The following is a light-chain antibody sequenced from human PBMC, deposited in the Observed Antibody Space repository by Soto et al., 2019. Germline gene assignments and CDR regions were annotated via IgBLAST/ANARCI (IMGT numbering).Light chain of an antibody. J-gene: IGKJ4*01. V-gene: IGKV1-39*01. CDR1: QRINNY. CDR3: QQSYSTPRGLT. CDR2: AAS. Sequence: DLQMTQSPSSLSASVGDRVTITCRASQRINNYLNWYQQKPGKAPNLLIYAASSLQSGVPSRFSGSGSGTDFTLTISSLQPEDFATYYCQQSYSTPRGLTFGGGTKVEIK.